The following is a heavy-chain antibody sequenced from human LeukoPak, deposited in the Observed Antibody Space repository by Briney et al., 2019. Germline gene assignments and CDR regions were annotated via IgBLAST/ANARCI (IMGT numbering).Heavy chain of an antibody. CDR2: LYISGNT. CDR1: GGSVSNYY. V-gene: IGHV4-4*07. J-gene: IGHJ4*02. Sequence: SETLSLTCTVSGGSVSNYYWSWLRQPAGKGLEWIGRLYISGNTNYNPSLKSRVAMSVDTSKNQFSLKLSSVTAADTAVYYCASSTNIYVLSYWGLGTLVTVSS. CDR3: ASSTNIYVLSY. D-gene: IGHD5-18*01.